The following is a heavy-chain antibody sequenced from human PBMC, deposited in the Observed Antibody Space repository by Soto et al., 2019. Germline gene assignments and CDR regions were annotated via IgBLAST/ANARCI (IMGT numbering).Heavy chain of an antibody. CDR3: AGTYTDYFDH. D-gene: IGHD1-1*01. Sequence: GGSLRLSCAASGFTFSGYNMNWVRQAPGKGLEWVSYISSSTSTIYYADSVKGRFTISRDNAKSSLYLQMNSLRAEDTAMYYCAGTYTDYFDHWGQGTLVTVSS. CDR1: GFTFSGYN. V-gene: IGHV3-48*01. CDR2: ISSSTSTI. J-gene: IGHJ4*02.